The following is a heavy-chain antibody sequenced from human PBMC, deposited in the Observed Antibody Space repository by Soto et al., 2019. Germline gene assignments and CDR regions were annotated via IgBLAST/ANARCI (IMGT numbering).Heavy chain of an antibody. CDR1: GNTFTSYG. J-gene: IGHJ6*03. D-gene: IGHD3-3*01. V-gene: IGHV1-18*01. CDR2: ISAYNGNT. CDR3: ARDPSGITIFGVYYYYMDV. Sequence: QVQLVQSGDEVKKPGASVKVSCKASGNTFTSYGISWVRQAPGQGLEWMGWISAYNGNTNYAQKLQGRVTMTTDTSTSTAYMELRSLRSDDTAVYYCARDPSGITIFGVYYYYMDVWGKGTTVTVSS.